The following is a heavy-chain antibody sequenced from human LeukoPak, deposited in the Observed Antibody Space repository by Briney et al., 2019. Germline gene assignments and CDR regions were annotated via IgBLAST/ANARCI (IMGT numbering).Heavy chain of an antibody. CDR2: ISVNNGNT. J-gene: IGHJ4*02. CDR3: QRITIFGVVIDFDY. CDR1: GYAFSFYG. Sequence: ASVKVSCKASGYAFSFYGINWVRQAPGQGLEWMGFISVNNGNTHYAEKFQGRVTMATDTSTSTAYLEVRSLRSDDTAVYYCQRITIFGVVIDFDYWGPGTLVTVSS. V-gene: IGHV1-18*01. D-gene: IGHD3-3*01.